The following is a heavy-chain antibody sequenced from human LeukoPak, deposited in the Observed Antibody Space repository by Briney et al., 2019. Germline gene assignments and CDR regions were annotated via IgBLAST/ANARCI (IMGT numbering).Heavy chain of an antibody. J-gene: IGHJ6*02. CDR2: INPKSGGT. CDR3: ARDEHTAMATFRLDV. D-gene: IGHD5-12*01. Sequence: GASVKVSCKASGYTFIDHYMHWIRQAPGQGPEYMGWINPKSGGTNYAQKFVGRVTMSRDTSISTAYMEVSRLRSDDTAVYYCARDEHTAMATFRLDVWGQGTTVTVSS. V-gene: IGHV1-2*02. CDR1: GYTFIDHY.